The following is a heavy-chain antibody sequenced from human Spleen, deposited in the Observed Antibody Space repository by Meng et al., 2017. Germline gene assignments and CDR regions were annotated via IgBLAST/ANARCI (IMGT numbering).Heavy chain of an antibody. V-gene: IGHV3-33*01. CDR1: GFTFSSYG. J-gene: IGHJ6*02. D-gene: IGHD4-17*01. CDR2: IWYDGSNK. Sequence: GGSLRLSCAASGFTFSSYGMHWVRQAPGKGLEWVAVIWYDGSNKYYADSVKGRFTISRDNSKNTPYLQMHSLRAEDTAVYYCAREGHTTVIDYYYYGMDVWGQGTTVTVSS. CDR3: AREGHTTVIDYYYYGMDV.